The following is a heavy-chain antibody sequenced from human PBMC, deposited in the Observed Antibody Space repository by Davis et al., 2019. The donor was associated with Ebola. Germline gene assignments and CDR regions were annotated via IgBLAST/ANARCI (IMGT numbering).Heavy chain of an antibody. CDR1: GFIFSNYW. CDR3: AREGAEQAFDI. J-gene: IGHJ3*02. D-gene: IGHD1-26*01. CDR2: ILYDGSNQ. Sequence: GESLKISCAASGFIFSNYWMSWVRQAPGKGLEWVALILYDGSNQYYADSVKGRFTVSRDNSKNTLHLQMNNLRPEDTAVYYCAREGAEQAFDIWGQGTMVTVSS. V-gene: IGHV3-30*03.